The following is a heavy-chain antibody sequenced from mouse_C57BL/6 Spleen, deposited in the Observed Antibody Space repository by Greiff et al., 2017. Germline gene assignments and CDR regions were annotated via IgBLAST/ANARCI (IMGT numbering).Heavy chain of an antibody. CDR1: GYTFTSYW. CDR2: IHPNSGST. J-gene: IGHJ1*03. V-gene: IGHV1-64*01. D-gene: IGHD1-1*01. Sequence: VQLQQPGAELVKPGASVKLSCKASGYTFTSYWMHWVKQRPGQGLEWIGMIHPNSGSTNYNEKFKSKATLTVDKSSSTAYMQLSSLTSEDSAVYDCARSPSDYYGSSYDWYFDVWGTGTTVTVSS. CDR3: ARSPSDYYGSSYDWYFDV.